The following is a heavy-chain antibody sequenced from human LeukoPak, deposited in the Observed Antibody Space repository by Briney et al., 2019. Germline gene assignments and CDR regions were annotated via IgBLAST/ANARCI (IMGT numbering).Heavy chain of an antibody. J-gene: IGHJ2*01. CDR3: ARQLYCGGDCYQDWYFDL. D-gene: IGHD2-21*02. Sequence: GESLKISCKGSGYSFTSYWIGWVRQMPGKGLEWMGIIYPGDSDTRYSPSFQGQVTISADKSISTAYLQWSSLKASDTAMYYCARQLYCGGDCYQDWYFDLWGRGTLVTVSS. CDR2: IYPGDSDT. CDR1: GYSFTSYW. V-gene: IGHV5-51*01.